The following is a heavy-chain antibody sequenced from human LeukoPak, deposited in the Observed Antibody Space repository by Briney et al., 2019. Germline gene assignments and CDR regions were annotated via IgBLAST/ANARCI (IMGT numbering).Heavy chain of an antibody. Sequence: PSETLSLTCAVYGCSFNDYYWNWVRQPPGKGLEWVGEINARGDTNYNPSLKSRVTISVASSKNQFSLTLTSMIAADTAIYYCARGQVPAARGYNWFDPWGQGTLVTVSS. D-gene: IGHD2-2*01. CDR3: ARGQVPAARGYNWFDP. J-gene: IGHJ5*02. V-gene: IGHV4-34*01. CDR2: INARGDT. CDR1: GCSFNDYY.